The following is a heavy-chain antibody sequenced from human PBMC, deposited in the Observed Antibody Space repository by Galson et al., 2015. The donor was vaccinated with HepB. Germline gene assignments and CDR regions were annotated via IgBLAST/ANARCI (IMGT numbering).Heavy chain of an antibody. Sequence: SVKVSCKVSGGTFSSYAISWVRQAPGQGLEWMGGIIPIFGTANYAQKFQGRVTITADESTSTAYMELSSLRSEDTAVYYCAISLYSSSGPRSDYYYYMDVWGKGTTVTVSS. CDR1: GGTFSSYA. J-gene: IGHJ6*03. V-gene: IGHV1-69*13. CDR2: IIPIFGTA. CDR3: AISLYSSSGPRSDYYYYMDV. D-gene: IGHD6-6*01.